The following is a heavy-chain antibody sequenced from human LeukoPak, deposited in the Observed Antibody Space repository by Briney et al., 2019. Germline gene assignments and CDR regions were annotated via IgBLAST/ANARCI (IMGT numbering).Heavy chain of an antibody. Sequence: SETLSLTCAVYGGSFSGYYWSWIRQPPGKGLEWIGEINHSGSTNYNPSLKSRVTISVDTSKNQFSLKLSSVTAADTAVYYCARTKVIVGAIYNPWGQGTLVTVSS. CDR2: INHSGST. J-gene: IGHJ5*02. V-gene: IGHV4-34*01. CDR1: GGSFSGYY. CDR3: ARTKVIVGAIYNP. D-gene: IGHD1-26*01.